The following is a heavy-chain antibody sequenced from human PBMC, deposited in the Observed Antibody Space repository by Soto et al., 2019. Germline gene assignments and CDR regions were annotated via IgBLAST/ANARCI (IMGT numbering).Heavy chain of an antibody. J-gene: IGHJ3*02. CDR1: GGTFSTYT. D-gene: IGHD3-16*01. Sequence: VQLVQSGAEVRKPGSSVKVSCKASGGTFSTYTITWVRQAPGQGLEWMGRITPILGITDYAQRFRGRVTITADKSTSTAYMEVRSLRSEDTALYFCARDQGGVGTNAFDIWGQGTMVTVSS. V-gene: IGHV1-69*08. CDR3: ARDQGGVGTNAFDI. CDR2: ITPILGIT.